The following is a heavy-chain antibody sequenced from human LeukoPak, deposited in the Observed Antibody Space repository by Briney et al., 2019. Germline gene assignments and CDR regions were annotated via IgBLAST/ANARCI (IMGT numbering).Heavy chain of an antibody. CDR2: IIPIFGTA. D-gene: IGHD3-10*01. Sequence: SMKVSCKASGGTFSSYAISWVRQAPGQGLEWMGGIIPIFGTANYAQKFQGRVTITADESTSTAYMELSSLRSEDTAVYYCARPYYGSGSYAYWGQGTLVTVSS. V-gene: IGHV1-69*01. J-gene: IGHJ4*02. CDR1: GGTFSSYA. CDR3: ARPYYGSGSYAY.